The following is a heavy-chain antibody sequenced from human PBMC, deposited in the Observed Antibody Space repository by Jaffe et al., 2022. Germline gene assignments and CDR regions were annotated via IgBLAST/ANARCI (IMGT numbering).Heavy chain of an antibody. J-gene: IGHJ4*02. Sequence: QVQLQESGPGLVKPSETLSLTCTVSGYSLSSGYYWGWVRQPPGKGLEWIGSVYHRGSTYYNPSLKSRVTISLDTSKNQFSLKLTSVTAADTAVYYCAKGGGYTGYSKLDYWGQGTLVTVSS. V-gene: IGHV4-38-2*02. CDR3: AKGGGYTGYSKLDY. CDR1: GYSLSSGYY. D-gene: IGHD5-12*01. CDR2: VYHRGST.